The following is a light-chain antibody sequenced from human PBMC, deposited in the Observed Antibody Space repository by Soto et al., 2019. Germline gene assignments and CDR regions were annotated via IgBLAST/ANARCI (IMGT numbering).Light chain of an antibody. CDR1: QSVSSN. CDR3: QQYNNWPHA. V-gene: IGKV3-15*01. Sequence: EIVMTQSPGTLSLSPGQRATLSCRASQSVSSNLAWYQQILGQAPRRRISGASTRATGISARFTASGSGPALTPTISSLQSEDFAVYYCQQYNNWPHAVGQGPKVDIK. J-gene: IGKJ2*01. CDR2: GAS.